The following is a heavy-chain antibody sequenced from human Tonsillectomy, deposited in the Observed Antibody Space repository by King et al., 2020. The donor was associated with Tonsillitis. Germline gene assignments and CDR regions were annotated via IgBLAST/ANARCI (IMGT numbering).Heavy chain of an antibody. CDR2: INGSGNT. Sequence: VQLQQWGAGLLKPSETLSLTCAVYGASLSDSYWSWVRQPPGKGLEWIGEINGSGNTNYHPSLKSRVTMSVDPSKNQFSLNLNSVTAADTAVYYCARGWGYYDTSGYWKYWGQGTLVVVSS. V-gene: IGHV4-34*01. CDR1: GASLSDSY. D-gene: IGHD3-22*01. J-gene: IGHJ4*02. CDR3: ARGWGYYDTSGYWKY.